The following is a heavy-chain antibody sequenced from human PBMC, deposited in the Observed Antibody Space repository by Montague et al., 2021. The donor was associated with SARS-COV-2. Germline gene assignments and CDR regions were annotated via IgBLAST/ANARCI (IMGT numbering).Heavy chain of an antibody. CDR2: IYYRGST. Sequence: SETLSLTCTVSGSSISSSSYYWGWIRQPPGKGLEWIGSIYYRGSTCYNPSLKSRVTISVDTSKNQFSLKLSSVTAADTAVYYCARHSGRDTIFGVVIIPDAFDIWGQGTMVTVSS. D-gene: IGHD3-3*01. V-gene: IGHV4-39*01. CDR1: GSSISSSSYY. CDR3: ARHSGRDTIFGVVIIPDAFDI. J-gene: IGHJ3*02.